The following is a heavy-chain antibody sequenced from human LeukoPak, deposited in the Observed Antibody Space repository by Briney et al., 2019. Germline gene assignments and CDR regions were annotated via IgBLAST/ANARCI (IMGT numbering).Heavy chain of an antibody. CDR2: VYYSGST. CDR3: ARLPFPYSSSWSSFDY. CDR1: GGSISSYY. D-gene: IGHD6-13*01. J-gene: IGHJ4*02. Sequence: PSETLSLTCTVSGGSISSYYWSWIRQPPGKGLEWIGYVYYSGSTNYNPSLKSRVTISVDTSKNQFSLRLSSVTAADTAVYYCARLPFPYSSSWSSFDYWGQGTLVTVSS. V-gene: IGHV4-59*08.